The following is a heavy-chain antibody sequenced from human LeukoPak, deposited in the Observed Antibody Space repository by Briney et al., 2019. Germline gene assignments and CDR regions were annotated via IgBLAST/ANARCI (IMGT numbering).Heavy chain of an antibody. J-gene: IGHJ4*02. V-gene: IGHV3-21*01. CDR3: ARDLVQAAAGTHYFDY. CDR1: GFTFSSYS. Sequence: GGSLRLSRAASGFTFSSYSMNWVRQAPGKGLEWVSSISSSSSYIYYADSVKGRFTISRDNAKNSLYLQMNSLRAEDTAVYYCARDLVQAAAGTHYFDYWGQGTLVTVSS. D-gene: IGHD6-13*01. CDR2: ISSSSSYI.